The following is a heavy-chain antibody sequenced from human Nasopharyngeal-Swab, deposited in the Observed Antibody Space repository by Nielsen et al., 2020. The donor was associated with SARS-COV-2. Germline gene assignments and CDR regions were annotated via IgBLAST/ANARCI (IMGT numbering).Heavy chain of an antibody. Sequence: SETLSLTCAVYGGSSSGYYWSWIRQPPGKGLEWIGEINHSGSTNYNPSLKSRVTISVDTSKNQFSLKLSSVTAADTAVYYCARVLHDYYDSSGRYYFDYWGQGTLVTVSA. CDR1: GGSSSGYY. V-gene: IGHV4-34*01. CDR3: ARVLHDYYDSSGRYYFDY. D-gene: IGHD3-22*01. CDR2: INHSGST. J-gene: IGHJ4*02.